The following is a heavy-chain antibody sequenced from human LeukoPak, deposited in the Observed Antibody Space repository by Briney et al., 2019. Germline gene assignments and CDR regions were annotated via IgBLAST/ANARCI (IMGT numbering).Heavy chain of an antibody. J-gene: IGHJ4*02. V-gene: IGHV4-59*01. D-gene: IGHD3-22*01. CDR2: IYYSGST. Sequence: SETLSLTCTVSGGSISSYYWSWIRQPPGKGLEWIGYIYYSGSTNYNPSLKSRVTISVDTSKNQFSLKLSSVTAADTAVYYCARRDSSGTPFDYWGQGTLVTVSS. CDR1: GGSISSYY. CDR3: ARRDSSGTPFDY.